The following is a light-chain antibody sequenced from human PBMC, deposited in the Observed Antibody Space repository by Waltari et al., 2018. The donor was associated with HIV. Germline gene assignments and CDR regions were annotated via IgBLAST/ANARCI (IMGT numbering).Light chain of an antibody. CDR2: DDT. V-gene: IGLV3-21*04. Sequence: SYVLTQPPSVSVAPGKTARITCGGNNIGSKSVHWDQQKPGQAPVLVIFDDTDRPSGIPERFSGSNSGNTATLTISRVEAGDEADYYCQVWDSSSDHVVFGGGTKLTVL. J-gene: IGLJ2*01. CDR3: QVWDSSSDHVV. CDR1: NIGSKS.